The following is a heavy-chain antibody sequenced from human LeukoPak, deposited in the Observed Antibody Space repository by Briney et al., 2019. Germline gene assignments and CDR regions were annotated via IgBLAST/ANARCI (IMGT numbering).Heavy chain of an antibody. CDR2: ISGSGSDT. CDR1: AFAFSSYE. V-gene: IGHV3-23*01. J-gene: IGHJ5*02. Sequence: GGSLRLSCAASAFAFSSYEMNWVRQAPGKGLEWVSTISGSGSDTSYADSVRGRFTISRDNPKNTLYLQMTNLRDEDTALYFCAKGQGFSSTWYADHWGQGTLVTVSS. CDR3: AKGQGFSSTWYADH. D-gene: IGHD6-13*01.